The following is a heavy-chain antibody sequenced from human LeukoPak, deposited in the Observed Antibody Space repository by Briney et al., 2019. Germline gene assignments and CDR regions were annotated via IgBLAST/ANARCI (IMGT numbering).Heavy chain of an antibody. Sequence: EASVKVSCKASGYTFTGYYMHWVRQAPGQGLEWMGWINPSSGGTHYAQKFQGRVTMTRDTSKNQFSQKLSSVTAADTAVYYCARGRDIVVVVAATRRRDYFDYWGQGTLVTVSS. D-gene: IGHD2-15*01. V-gene: IGHV1-2*02. J-gene: IGHJ4*02. CDR2: INPSSGGT. CDR1: GYTFTGYY. CDR3: ARGRDIVVVVAATRRRDYFDY.